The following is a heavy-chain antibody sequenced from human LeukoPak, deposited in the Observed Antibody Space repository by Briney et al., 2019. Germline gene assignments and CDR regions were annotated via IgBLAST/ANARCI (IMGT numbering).Heavy chain of an antibody. D-gene: IGHD3-10*02. CDR3: AELGITMIGGV. J-gene: IGHJ6*04. CDR1: GFTLSSYE. CDR2: ISSSGSTI. Sequence: GGSLRLSCTASGFTLSSYEMSWIRQAPGKGLEWVSYISSSGSTIYYADSVKGRFTISRDNAKNSLYLQMNSLRAEDTAVYYCAELGITMIGGVWGKGTTATISS. V-gene: IGHV3-48*03.